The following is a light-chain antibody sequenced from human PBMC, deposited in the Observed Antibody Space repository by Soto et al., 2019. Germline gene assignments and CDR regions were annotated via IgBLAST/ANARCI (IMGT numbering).Light chain of an antibody. CDR2: DAS. CDR1: QSVSSY. V-gene: IGKV3-11*01. Sequence: ERVLTQSPGILSLSPGERATLSCRASQSVSSYLAWYQQKPGQAPRLLIYDASNRATGIPARFSGSGSGTDFTLTISSLEPEDFAVYYCQQRSNWPLTFGGGTKVDI. J-gene: IGKJ4*01. CDR3: QQRSNWPLT.